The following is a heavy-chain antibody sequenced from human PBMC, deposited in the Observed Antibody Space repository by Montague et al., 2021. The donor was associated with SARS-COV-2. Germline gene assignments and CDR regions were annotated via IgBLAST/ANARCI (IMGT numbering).Heavy chain of an antibody. D-gene: IGHD1-1*01. J-gene: IGHJ4*02. Sequence: ETLSLTCTVSGVSISSAHYCWGWVRQTPGKGLEWIGNIFYDGTSRSNPSLNSRVTISVDTSKSQLSLRLSSVTAADTAVYFCARHKAWNVAPYYCDYWGQGTVVTVSS. CDR3: ARHKAWNVAPYYCDY. CDR1: GVSISSAHYC. V-gene: IGHV4-39*01. CDR2: IFYDGTS.